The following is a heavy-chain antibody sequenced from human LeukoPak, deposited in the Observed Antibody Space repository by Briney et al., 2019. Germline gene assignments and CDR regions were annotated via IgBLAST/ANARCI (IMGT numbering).Heavy chain of an antibody. J-gene: IGHJ4*02. CDR1: GGSISSYY. CDR2: IYYSGST. D-gene: IGHD2-15*01. V-gene: IGHV4-59*01. Sequence: PSETLSLTCTVSGGSISSYYWSWIRQPPGKGLEWIGYIYYSGSTNYNPSLKSRVTISVDTSKNQFSLKLSSVTAADTAVYYCARGGNPEGGVFDYWGQGTLVTVPS. CDR3: ARGGNPEGGVFDY.